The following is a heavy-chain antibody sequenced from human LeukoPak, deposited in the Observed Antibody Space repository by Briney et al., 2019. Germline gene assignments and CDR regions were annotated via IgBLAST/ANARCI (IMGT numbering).Heavy chain of an antibody. D-gene: IGHD3-10*01. CDR1: GFTFSNAW. V-gene: IGHV3-15*01. J-gene: IGHJ4*02. CDR2: MKSKTDGGTT. Sequence: PGGSLRLSCAASGFTFSNAWMSWVRQAPGKGLEWVGRMKSKTDGGTTDYAAPVKGRFTISRDDSKNTLYLQMNSLKTEDTAVYYCTTDPITMVRGGENPDYWGQGTLVTVSS. CDR3: TTDPITMVRGGENPDY.